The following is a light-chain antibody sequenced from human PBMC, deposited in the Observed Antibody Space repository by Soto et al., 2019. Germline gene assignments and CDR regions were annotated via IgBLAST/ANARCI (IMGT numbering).Light chain of an antibody. CDR3: QVWDSSSDHLV. V-gene: IGLV3-21*02. Sequence: SYELTQPPSVSVAPGQTARITCGGNNIGSKSVHWYQQKPGQAPVLVVYDVSDRPSGIPERFSGSNSGNTATLTISRVEAGDEADYYCQVWDSSSDHLVFGGGTKLTVL. J-gene: IGLJ3*02. CDR1: NIGSKS. CDR2: DVS.